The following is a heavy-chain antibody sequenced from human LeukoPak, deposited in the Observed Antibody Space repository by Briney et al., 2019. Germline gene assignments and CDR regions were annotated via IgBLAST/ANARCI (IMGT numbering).Heavy chain of an antibody. D-gene: IGHD2-15*01. V-gene: IGHV1-46*01. Sequence: ASVKVSCKASGYTFTSYYMHWVRQAPGQGLEWMRIINPSGGSTSYAQKFQGRVTMTRDTSTSTVYMELSSLRSEDTAVYYCARGNVVVVAASYYFDYWGQGTLVTVSS. J-gene: IGHJ4*02. CDR2: INPSGGST. CDR1: GYTFTSYY. CDR3: ARGNVVVVAASYYFDY.